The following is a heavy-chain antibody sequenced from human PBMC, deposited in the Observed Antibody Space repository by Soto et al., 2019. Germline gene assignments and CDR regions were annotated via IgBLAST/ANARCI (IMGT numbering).Heavy chain of an antibody. CDR3: XHLVATTHYAVGV. Sequence: QITLKESGPALVKPTQALTLTCSFSGFSLSYGGVAVGWIRQPPGKALEWLALIYWDDDKRYSPSLKSRLAITRGTSKNPVLLTMTDLDXXDTXXXXXXHLVATTHYAVGVWGPGTRVTVYS. D-gene: IGHD5-12*01. V-gene: IGHV2-5*02. CDR2: IYWDDDK. CDR1: GFSLSYGGVA. J-gene: IGHJ6*02.